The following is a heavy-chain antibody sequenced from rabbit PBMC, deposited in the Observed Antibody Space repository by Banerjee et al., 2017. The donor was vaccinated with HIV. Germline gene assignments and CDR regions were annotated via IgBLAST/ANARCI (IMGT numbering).Heavy chain of an antibody. CDR3: ARDASSYYTFEL. CDR2: IYADSSGST. V-gene: IGHV1S45*01. D-gene: IGHD8-1*01. CDR1: GFTISSHW. J-gene: IGHJ6*01. Sequence: QQQLVESGGGLVKPGASLTLTCTASGFTISSHWMSWVRQAPGKGLEWIGTIYADSSGSTWYASWAKGRFTISKTSSTTVTLQMTSLTAADTATYFCARDASSYYTFELWGPGTLVTVS.